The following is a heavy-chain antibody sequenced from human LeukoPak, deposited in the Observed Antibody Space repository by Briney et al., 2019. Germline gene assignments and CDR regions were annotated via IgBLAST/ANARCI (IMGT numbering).Heavy chain of an antibody. CDR1: GFTFSSYG. CDR2: ISSGSTYK. CDR3: ARSLTRIVGATSPPDY. Sequence: GGSLRLSCAASGFTFSSYGMNWVRQAPGKGLEWVSSISSGSTYKYYADSMKGRFTISRDNAKNSLYLQMNSLRAEDTAVYYCARSLTRIVGATSPPDYWGQGTLVTVSS. D-gene: IGHD1-26*01. J-gene: IGHJ4*02. V-gene: IGHV3-21*01.